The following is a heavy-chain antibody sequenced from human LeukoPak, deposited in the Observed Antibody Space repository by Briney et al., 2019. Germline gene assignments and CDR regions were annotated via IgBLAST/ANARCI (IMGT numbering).Heavy chain of an antibody. CDR2: ISGSGGST. Sequence: AGGSLRLSCAASGLIFSGYAMTWVRQAPGKGLEWVSAISGSGGSTYYLDSVKGRFTISRDNSKNTLYLQMNSLRAEDTAVYYCAKATDYSGTYYQFDFWGQGTLVTVSS. D-gene: IGHD1-26*01. J-gene: IGHJ4*02. V-gene: IGHV3-23*01. CDR3: AKATDYSGTYYQFDF. CDR1: GLIFSGYA.